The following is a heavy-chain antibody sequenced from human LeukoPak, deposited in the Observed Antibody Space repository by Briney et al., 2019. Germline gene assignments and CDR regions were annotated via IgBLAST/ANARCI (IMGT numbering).Heavy chain of an antibody. Sequence: PGGSLRLSCAASGFSFNSYSMNWVRQAPGKGLEWVSYISSSSNTIYYVDSVKGRFTISRDNAKNSLYLQMNSLRDEDTAVYYCARDPRYSAGYGSGVYRADGFAIWGQGTMVTVSS. V-gene: IGHV3-48*02. CDR1: GFSFNSYS. CDR2: ISSSSNTI. J-gene: IGHJ3*02. CDR3: ARDPRYSAGYGSGVYRADGFAI. D-gene: IGHD3-10*01.